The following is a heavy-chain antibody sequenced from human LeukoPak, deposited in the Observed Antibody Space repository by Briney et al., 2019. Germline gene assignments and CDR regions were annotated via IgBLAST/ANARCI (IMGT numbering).Heavy chain of an antibody. CDR1: GGSFSGYY. Sequence: PSETLSLTCAVYGGSFSGYYWSWIRQPPGKGLEWIGEINRSGSTNYNPSLKSRVTISVDTSKNQFSLKLSSVTAADTAVYYCARGSVDVVVPAAIRGKYYFDYWGQGTLVTVSS. CDR3: ARGSVDVVVPAAIRGKYYFDY. D-gene: IGHD2-2*02. J-gene: IGHJ4*02. CDR2: INRSGST. V-gene: IGHV4-34*01.